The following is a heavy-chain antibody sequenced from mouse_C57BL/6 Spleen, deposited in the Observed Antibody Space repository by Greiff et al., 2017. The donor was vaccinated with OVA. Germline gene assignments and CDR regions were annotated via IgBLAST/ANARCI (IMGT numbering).Heavy chain of an antibody. D-gene: IGHD1-3*01. V-gene: IGHV10-1*01. CDR1: GFSFNTYA. CDR2: IRSKSNNYAT. Sequence: VQLKESGGGLVQPKGSLKLSCAASGFSFNTYAMNWVRQAPGKGLEWVARIRSKSNNYATYYADSVKDRFTISRDDSESMLYLQMNNLKTEDTAMYYCVRPYKGGAMDYWGQGTSVTVSS. J-gene: IGHJ4*01. CDR3: VRPYKGGAMDY.